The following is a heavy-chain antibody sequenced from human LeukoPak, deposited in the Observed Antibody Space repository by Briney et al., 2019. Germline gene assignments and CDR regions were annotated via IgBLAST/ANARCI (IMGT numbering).Heavy chain of an antibody. CDR3: ARSVAGSSFYYMDV. CDR2: IFHSGTT. J-gene: IGHJ6*03. Sequence: SETLSLICSVSGGSIRGHYWRWIRRPPGKGLEWIAYIFHSGTTNYNPSLKSRVSISRDMSKNHVSLKMSSVTAADTAVYYCARSVAGSSFYYMDVWGNGTTVTVSS. V-gene: IGHV4-59*11. CDR1: GGSIRGHY. D-gene: IGHD6-25*01.